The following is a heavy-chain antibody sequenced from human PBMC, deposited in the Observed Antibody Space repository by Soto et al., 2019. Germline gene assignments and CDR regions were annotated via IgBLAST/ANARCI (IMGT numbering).Heavy chain of an antibody. J-gene: IGHJ5*01. Sequence: SETLSLTCTLYGGSISSYYWSWLRQPPGKGLEWIGYIYYSGSTNYNPSLKSRVTISVDTSKNQFSLKLSSVTAADTAVYYCARYGSTRDHGYWFDSGGQGTLVTVSS. CDR1: GGSISSYY. V-gene: IGHV4-59*01. CDR2: IYYSGST. D-gene: IGHD1-26*01. CDR3: ARYGSTRDHGYWFDS.